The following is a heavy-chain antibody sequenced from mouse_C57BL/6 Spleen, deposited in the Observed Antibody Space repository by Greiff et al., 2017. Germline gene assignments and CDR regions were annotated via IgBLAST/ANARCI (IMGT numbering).Heavy chain of an antibody. CDR2: IDPSDSYT. J-gene: IGHJ2*01. D-gene: IGHD1-1*01. CDR1: GYTFTSYW. CDR3: ARETTVGYFDY. V-gene: IGHV1-69*01. Sequence: QVQLQQPGAELVMPGASVKLSCKASGYTFTSYWMHWVKQRPGQGLEWIGEIDPSDSYTNYNQKFKGKSTLTADKSTSTAYMQLSSLTSEDSAVYYCARETTVGYFDYWGQGTTLTVSS.